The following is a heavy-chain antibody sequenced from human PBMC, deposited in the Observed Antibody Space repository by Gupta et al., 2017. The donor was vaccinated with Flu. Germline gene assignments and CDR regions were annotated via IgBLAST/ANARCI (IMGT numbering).Heavy chain of an antibody. CDR3: ATGPSYIGWFDS. V-gene: IGHV3-9*02. CDR1: GFTSGGYG. D-gene: IGHD1-20*01. J-gene: IGHJ5*01. Sequence: EVQLVESGGGLVQPGRSLRLSCGASGFTSGGYGMHWVRQVPGKALEWVAGISWNNNNIGYGDSVKGRFTISRDSARNVVYLQMNSLRAEDTALYYCATGPSYIGWFDSWGQGTRVTVSS. CDR2: ISWNNNNI.